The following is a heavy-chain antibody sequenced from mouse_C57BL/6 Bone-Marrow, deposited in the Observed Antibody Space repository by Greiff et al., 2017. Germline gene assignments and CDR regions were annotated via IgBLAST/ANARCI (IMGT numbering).Heavy chain of an antibody. CDR2: IHPNSGST. Sequence: QVQLQQPGAELVKPGASVKLSCKASGYTFTSYWMHWVKQRPGQGLEWIGMIHPNSGSTNYNEKFKSKATLTVDKSSSTAYMQLSSLTSEHAAVYYCAGDYDSFAYWGQGTLVTVSA. J-gene: IGHJ3*01. CDR1: GYTFTSYW. CDR3: AGDYDSFAY. D-gene: IGHD2-4*01. V-gene: IGHV1-64*01.